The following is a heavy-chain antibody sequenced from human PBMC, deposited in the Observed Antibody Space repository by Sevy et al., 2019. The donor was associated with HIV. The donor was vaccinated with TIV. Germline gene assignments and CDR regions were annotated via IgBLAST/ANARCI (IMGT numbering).Heavy chain of an antibody. CDR1: GYTLTELS. Sequence: ASLKVSCKVSGYTLTELSMHWVRQAPGKGLEWMGGFDPEDGETIYAQKFQGRVTMTEDTSTDTAYMELSSLRSEDTAVYYCATVGTTMVRGVITLDAFDIWGQGTMVTVSS. J-gene: IGHJ3*02. CDR3: ATVGTTMVRGVITLDAFDI. D-gene: IGHD3-10*01. CDR2: FDPEDGET. V-gene: IGHV1-24*01.